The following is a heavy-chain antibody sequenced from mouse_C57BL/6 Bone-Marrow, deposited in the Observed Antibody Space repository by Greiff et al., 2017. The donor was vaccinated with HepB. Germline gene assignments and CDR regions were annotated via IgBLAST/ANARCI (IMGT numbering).Heavy chain of an antibody. V-gene: IGHV2-5*01. Sequence: QVQLKESGPGLVQPSQSLSITCTVSGFSLTSYGVHWVRQSPGKGLEWLGVICRGGSTDYNAAFMSRLSITKDNSKSQVFFKMNSLQADDTAIYYCAKLGSSYCAMDYWGQGTSVTVSS. CDR2: ICRGGST. J-gene: IGHJ4*01. CDR1: GFSLTSYG. CDR3: AKLGSSYCAMDY. D-gene: IGHD1-1*01.